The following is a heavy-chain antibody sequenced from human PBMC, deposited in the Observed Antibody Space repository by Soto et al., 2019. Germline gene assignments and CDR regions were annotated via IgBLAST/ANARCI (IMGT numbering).Heavy chain of an antibody. CDR1: GGTFSSYA. Sequence: ASVKVSCKASGGTFSSYAINWVRQATGQGLEWMGWMNPNSGNTGYAQKFQGRVTMTRNTSISTAYMELSSLRSEDTAVYYCARGLEDYYYYYMDVWGKGTTVTVSS. CDR2: MNPNSGNT. V-gene: IGHV1-8*02. CDR3: ARGLEDYYYYYMDV. J-gene: IGHJ6*03.